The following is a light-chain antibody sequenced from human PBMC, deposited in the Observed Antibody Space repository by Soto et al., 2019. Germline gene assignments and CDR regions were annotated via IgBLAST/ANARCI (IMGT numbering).Light chain of an antibody. V-gene: IGKV3-20*01. CDR2: GAS. Sequence: EIVLTQSPGTLSLSPGERATLSCRASQSVSSSYLAWYQQQPGQAPRLLIYGASSRATGIPDRFSGSGSGTDFTLTISRLEPEYFAVYYCQQYGSSRIFTFGRGTKVDIK. CDR3: QQYGSSRIFT. CDR1: QSVSSSY. J-gene: IGKJ3*01.